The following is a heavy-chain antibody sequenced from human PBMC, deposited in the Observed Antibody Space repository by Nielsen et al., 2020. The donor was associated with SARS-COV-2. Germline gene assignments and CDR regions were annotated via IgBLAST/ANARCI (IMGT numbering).Heavy chain of an antibody. V-gene: IGHV3-21*04. CDR3: AKGGSMITFGASGYYYYGMDV. J-gene: IGHJ6*02. Sequence: WIRQPPGKGLEWVSSISSSSSYIYYADSVKGRFTISRDNAKNSLYLQMNSLRAEDTALYYCAKGGSMITFGASGYYYYGMDVWGQGTTVTVSS. D-gene: IGHD3-16*01. CDR2: ISSSSSYI.